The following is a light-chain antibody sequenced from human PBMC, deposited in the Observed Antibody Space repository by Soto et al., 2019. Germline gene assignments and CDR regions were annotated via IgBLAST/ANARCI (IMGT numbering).Light chain of an antibody. CDR3: SSYTRSTTLVV. V-gene: IGLV2-14*01. J-gene: IGLJ2*01. CDR1: SSDVGAYNY. CDR2: DVT. Sequence: QSALTQPASVSGSPGQSITISCTGTSSDVGAYNYVSWYQQHPGKAPKLMIYDVTNRPSGVSGRFSGSKSGNTASLTISGLQAEDEADYYCSSYTRSTTLVVFGGGTKVTVL.